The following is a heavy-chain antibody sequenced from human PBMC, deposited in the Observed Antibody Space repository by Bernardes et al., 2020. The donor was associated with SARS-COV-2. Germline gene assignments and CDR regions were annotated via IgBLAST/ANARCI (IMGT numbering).Heavy chain of an antibody. J-gene: IGHJ3*02. CDR1: GFTFSSYG. CDR2: IWYDGSNK. V-gene: IGHV3-33*01. CDR3: ARTLVPLFDAFDI. Sequence: GGSLRLSCAASGFTFSSYGMHWVRQAPGKGLEWVAVIWYDGSNKYYADSVKGRFTISRDNSKNTLYLQMNSLRAEDTAVYYCARTLVPLFDAFDIWGQGTMVTVSS.